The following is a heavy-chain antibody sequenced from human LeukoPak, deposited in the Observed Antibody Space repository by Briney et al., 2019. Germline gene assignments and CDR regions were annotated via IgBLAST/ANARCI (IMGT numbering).Heavy chain of an antibody. CDR2: ISGSCGST. Sequence: GGSLRLSCAASGFTFSSYAMSWVRQAPGKGLEWVSAISGSCGSTYYADSVKGRFTISRDNSKNTLYLQMNSLRAEDTAVYYCAKDLVVFGIQLWFDYWGQGTLVTVSS. V-gene: IGHV3-23*01. CDR1: GFTFSSYA. J-gene: IGHJ4*02. D-gene: IGHD5-18*01. CDR3: AKDLVVFGIQLWFDY.